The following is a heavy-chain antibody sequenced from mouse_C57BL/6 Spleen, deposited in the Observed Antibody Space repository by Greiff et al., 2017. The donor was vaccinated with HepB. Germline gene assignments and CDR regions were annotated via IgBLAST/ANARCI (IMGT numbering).Heavy chain of an antibody. V-gene: IGHV5-6*01. CDR2: ISSGGSYT. J-gene: IGHJ2*01. D-gene: IGHD1-1*01. Sequence: EVKLQESGGDLVKPGGSLKLSCAASGFTFSSYGMSWVRQTPDKRLEWVATISSGGSYTYYPDSVKGRFTISRDNAKNTLYLQMSSLKSEDTAMYYCARQPDARYVEYYFDYWGQGTTLTVSS. CDR3: ARQPDARYVEYYFDY. CDR1: GFTFSSYG.